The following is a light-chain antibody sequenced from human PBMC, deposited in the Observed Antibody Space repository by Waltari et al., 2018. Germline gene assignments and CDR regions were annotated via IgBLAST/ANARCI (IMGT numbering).Light chain of an antibody. V-gene: IGLV2-23*01. Sequence: QSALIQPASVSGSPGQSITMSCTETNSNVGSYNLVSWYQQHPGKAPKLIIYEGSKRPSGLSYRFSGSKSGHTASLTISGLQAEDEADYYCSSYAGSGAPRVFGGGTKLTVL. CDR2: EGS. CDR3: SSYAGSGAPRV. CDR1: NSNVGSYNL. J-gene: IGLJ3*02.